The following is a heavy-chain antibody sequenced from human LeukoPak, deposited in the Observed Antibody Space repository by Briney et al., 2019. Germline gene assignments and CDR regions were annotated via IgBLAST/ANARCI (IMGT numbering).Heavy chain of an antibody. CDR1: GFTFSSYP. CDR3: ARGQLLLEGYFYYMDV. Sequence: VGSLRLSCAASGFTFSSYPMHWVRQAPGKGLEWVAVVSDDGNKKFDADFVKGRFTISRDNSKNTLYLQMNSLRGEDTAVYYCARGQLLLEGYFYYMDVWGEGTTVTVSS. V-gene: IGHV3-30*01. CDR2: VSDDGNKK. J-gene: IGHJ6*03. D-gene: IGHD2-2*01.